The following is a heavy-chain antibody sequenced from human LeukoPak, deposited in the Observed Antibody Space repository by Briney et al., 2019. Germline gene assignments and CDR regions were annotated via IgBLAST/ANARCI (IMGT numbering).Heavy chain of an antibody. D-gene: IGHD3-10*01. CDR3: ARRPDGSVHGMDV. CDR2: IYPGDSDT. Sequence: GESLKIPCKGSGYSFTSYWIGWVRQMPGKGLEWMGIIYPGDSDTRYSPSFQGQVTISADKSISTAYLQWSSLKASDTAMYYCARRPDGSVHGMDVWGQGTTVTVSS. J-gene: IGHJ6*02. CDR1: GYSFTSYW. V-gene: IGHV5-51*01.